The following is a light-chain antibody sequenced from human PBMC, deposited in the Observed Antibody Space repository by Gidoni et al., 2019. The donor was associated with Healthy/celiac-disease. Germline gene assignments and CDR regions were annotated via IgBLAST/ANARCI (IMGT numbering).Light chain of an antibody. CDR3: QSYDSSLSGSGV. Sequence: QSVLTQPPSVSGAPGQRVTISCTGSSSNIGACYDVHWYQQLPGTAPKLLISGNSNRPSGVPDRFSRSKSGTSAALAITGLQAEDEADYYCQSYDSSLSGSGVFGGGTKLTVL. V-gene: IGLV1-40*01. CDR1: SSNIGACYD. J-gene: IGLJ2*01. CDR2: GNS.